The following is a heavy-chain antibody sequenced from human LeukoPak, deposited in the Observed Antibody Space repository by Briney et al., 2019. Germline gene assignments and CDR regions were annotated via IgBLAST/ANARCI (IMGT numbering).Heavy chain of an antibody. CDR3: ARRNLYNSKEIDY. V-gene: IGHV3-21*01. J-gene: IGHJ4*02. D-gene: IGHD3-22*01. CDR2: ISTSSIYI. Sequence: GGSLRLSCAASGFTFSNYNMNWVRQAPGKGLEWVSSISTSSIYIYYADSVKGRFAISRDNARNSLYLQMNSLRAEDTAVYYCARRNLYNSKEIDYWGQGTLVTVSS. CDR1: GFTFSNYN.